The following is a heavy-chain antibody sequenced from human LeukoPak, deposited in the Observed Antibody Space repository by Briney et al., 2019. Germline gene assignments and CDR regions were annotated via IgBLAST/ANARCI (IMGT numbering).Heavy chain of an antibody. D-gene: IGHD2-8*01. CDR1: GGTFSIYA. CDR3: ARESLNAGFDY. CDR2: IIPIFGTA. V-gene: IGHV1-69*06. J-gene: IGHJ4*02. Sequence: EASVKVSYKASGGTFSIYAISWVRQAPGQGLEWMGGIIPIFGTANYAQKFQGRVTITADKSTSTAYMELSSLRSEDTAVYYCARESLNAGFDYWGQGTLVTVSS.